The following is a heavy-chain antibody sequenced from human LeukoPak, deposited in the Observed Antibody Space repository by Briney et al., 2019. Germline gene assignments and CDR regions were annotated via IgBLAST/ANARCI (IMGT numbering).Heavy chain of an antibody. Sequence: GGSLRLSCAAPGFTFSSYGMHWVRQAPGKGLEWVAVISYDGSNKYYADSVKGRFTISRDNSKNTLYLQMNSLRAEDTAVYYCAKDGGYPEYFQHWGQGTLVTVSS. D-gene: IGHD6-25*01. CDR1: GFTFSSYG. CDR2: ISYDGSNK. CDR3: AKDGGYPEYFQH. V-gene: IGHV3-30*18. J-gene: IGHJ1*01.